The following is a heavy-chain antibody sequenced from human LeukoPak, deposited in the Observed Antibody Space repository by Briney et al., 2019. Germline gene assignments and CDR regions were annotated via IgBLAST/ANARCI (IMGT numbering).Heavy chain of an antibody. CDR1: GGSISTYY. CDR2: VYYSGST. J-gene: IGHJ4*02. V-gene: IGHV4-59*01. Sequence: MPSETLSLTCTVSGGSISTYYWSWIRQPPGKGLEWIGYVYYSGSTNYKPSLKSRVTISVDTSKNQFSLKLNSVTAADTGVYYCARDVGYCSGGNCYSAGSFDSWGQGTLVTVSS. D-gene: IGHD2-15*01. CDR3: ARDVGYCSGGNCYSAGSFDS.